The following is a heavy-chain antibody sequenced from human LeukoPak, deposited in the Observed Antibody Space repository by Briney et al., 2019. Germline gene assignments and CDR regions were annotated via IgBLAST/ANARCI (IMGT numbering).Heavy chain of an antibody. CDR3: ARLGVGYYGSGTRIDDYYYYLDV. Sequence: PSETLSLTCTVSGGSISSHYWSWIRQPPGKGLEWIGYTHHSGSTDYSPSLKSRVTIPVDTSKNQFSLRLNSVTAADTAVYYCARLGVGYYGSGTRIDDYYYYLDVWGKGTTVTVSS. D-gene: IGHD3-10*01. V-gene: IGHV4-59*11. J-gene: IGHJ6*03. CDR1: GGSISSHY. CDR2: THHSGST.